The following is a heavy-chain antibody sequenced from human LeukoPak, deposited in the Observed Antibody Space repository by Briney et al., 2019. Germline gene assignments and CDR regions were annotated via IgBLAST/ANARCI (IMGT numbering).Heavy chain of an antibody. J-gene: IGHJ5*02. V-gene: IGHV1-2*02. Sequence: WASVKVSCKASGYTFTGYYMHWVRQAPGQGLEWMGWINPNSGGANYAQKFQGRVTMTRDTSISTAYMELSRLRSDDTAVYYCARGTEGITGTTSWFDPWGQGTLVTVSS. CDR1: GYTFTGYY. CDR3: ARGTEGITGTTSWFDP. CDR2: INPNSGGA. D-gene: IGHD1-20*01.